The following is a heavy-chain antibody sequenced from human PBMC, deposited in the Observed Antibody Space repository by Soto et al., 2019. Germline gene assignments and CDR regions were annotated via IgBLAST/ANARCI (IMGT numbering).Heavy chain of an antibody. V-gene: IGHV1-69*06. D-gene: IGHD4-17*01. J-gene: IGHJ6*02. CDR2: IIPIFDTA. CDR1: GGTFSSYG. Sequence: QVQLVQYVAEVKKPGSSVKVSCKASGGTFSSYGISWMRQAPGQWLEWMGVIIPIFDTAKYAQKFQGRVTITADKNTSTAYMEVRSVRSEETAEYYCARHAGRISNMLKVRQGADGDYYRMDVWGQGTTVTI. CDR3: ARHAGRISNMLKVRQGADGDYYRMDV.